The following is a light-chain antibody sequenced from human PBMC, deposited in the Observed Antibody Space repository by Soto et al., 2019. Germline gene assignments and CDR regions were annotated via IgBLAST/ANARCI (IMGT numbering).Light chain of an antibody. CDR3: XSYTSSSISV. V-gene: IGLV2-14*01. CDR2: DVS. Sequence: QSVLTQPASVSGSPGQSITISCTGTSSDVGGYNYVSWYQEHPGKAPKVMIYDVSNRPSGVSNRFSGSKSGNTASLTISXXXDXXXAXXXCXSYTSSSISVFRTXTKVTVL. CDR1: SSDVGGYNY. J-gene: IGLJ1*01.